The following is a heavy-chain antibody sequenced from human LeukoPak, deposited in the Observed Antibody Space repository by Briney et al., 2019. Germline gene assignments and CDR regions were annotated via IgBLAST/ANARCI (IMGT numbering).Heavy chain of an antibody. J-gene: IGHJ4*02. Sequence: PTGGSLRLSCAASGFTFSGYAMHWVRQAPGKGLEWVGRIRSKANSYATAYAASVKGRFTIARDDSKNTAYLHMNSLKTADKGGYYCTRADGFNYFWGERTLVTVSS. D-gene: IGHD5-24*01. V-gene: IGHV3-73*01. CDR3: TRADGFNYF. CDR2: IRSKANSYAT. CDR1: GFTFSGYA.